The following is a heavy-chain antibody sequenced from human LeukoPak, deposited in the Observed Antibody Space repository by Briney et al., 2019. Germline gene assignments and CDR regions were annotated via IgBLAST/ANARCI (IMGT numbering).Heavy chain of an antibody. J-gene: IGHJ3*01. CDR1: EMSFSAYY. CDR2: INYGGST. Sequence: SETLSLTCAVSEMSFSAYYWNWIRQSPGRGLEWIGEINYGGSTKYTPSLEGRGTILIDTSKNQFSLKLTSVTAADTAVYYCARGFPPGSGSRGSHAFDVWGQGTMVTVSS. CDR3: ARGFPPGSGSRGSHAFDV. V-gene: IGHV4-34*01. D-gene: IGHD6-19*01.